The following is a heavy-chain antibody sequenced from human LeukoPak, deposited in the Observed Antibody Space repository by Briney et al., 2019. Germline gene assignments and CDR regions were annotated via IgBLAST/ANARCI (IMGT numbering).Heavy chain of an antibody. V-gene: IGHV1-2*02. CDR2: INPNNGGT. Sequence: GASVKASCKASGYTFTGYYMHWVRQAPGQGPEWMGWINPNNGGTKLAQKFQGRVTMTTDTSISTAYMELSKLTSDDTAMYYCARDQGNGYYINWFDPWGQGTLVTVSS. D-gene: IGHD3-22*01. J-gene: IGHJ5*02. CDR1: GYTFTGYY. CDR3: ARDQGNGYYINWFDP.